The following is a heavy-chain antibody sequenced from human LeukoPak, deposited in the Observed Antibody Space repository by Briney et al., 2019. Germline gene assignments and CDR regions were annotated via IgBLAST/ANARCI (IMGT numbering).Heavy chain of an antibody. V-gene: IGHV3-23*01. CDR2: ISGSGGSI. Sequence: PGGSLRLSCAASGFTFSSYAMSWVRQAPGKGLEWVSAISGSGGSIYYADSVKGRFTISRDNSKNTLYLQMNSLRAEDTAVYYCAKVGAAAGTFYFDYWGQGTLVTVSS. CDR1: GFTFSSYA. CDR3: AKVGAAAGTFYFDY. D-gene: IGHD6-13*01. J-gene: IGHJ4*02.